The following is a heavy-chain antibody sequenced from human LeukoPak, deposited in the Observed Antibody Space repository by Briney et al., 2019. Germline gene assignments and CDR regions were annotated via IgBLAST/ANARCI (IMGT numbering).Heavy chain of an antibody. D-gene: IGHD2-21*02. V-gene: IGHV4-31*03. J-gene: IGHJ4*02. CDR1: GGSISSGGYY. CDR3: AREPSYGGNSLGRSFDY. CDR2: IYYSGST. Sequence: SETLSLTCTVSGGSISSGGYYWSWIRQHPGKGLEWIGYIYYSGSTYYNPSLKSRVTISVDTSKNQFSLKLSSVTAADTAVYYCAREPSYGGNSLGRSFDYWGQGTLVTVSS.